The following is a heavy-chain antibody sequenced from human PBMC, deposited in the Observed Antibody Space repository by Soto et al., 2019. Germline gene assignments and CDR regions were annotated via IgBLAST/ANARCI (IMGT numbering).Heavy chain of an antibody. D-gene: IGHD6-19*01. CDR3: AQTLGSAVAGPGRFDL. J-gene: IGHJ2*01. CDR1: GGTFSRYA. CDR2: ITPMFGTA. Sequence: QVQLVQSGAEVKKPGSSVKVSCKASGGTFSRYAISWVRQAPGQGLEWMGGITPMFGTANYAQKFQGRVTITADESTSTVNMELRRLRSEDTAVYYCAQTLGSAVAGPGRFDLWGRGTLVTVSS. V-gene: IGHV1-69*12.